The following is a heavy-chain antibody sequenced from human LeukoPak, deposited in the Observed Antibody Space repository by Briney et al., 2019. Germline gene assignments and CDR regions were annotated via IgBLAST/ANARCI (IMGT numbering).Heavy chain of an antibody. Sequence: ASVKDSCKASGYTFTSYGISWVRQAPGQGLEWMGWISAYNGNTNYAQKLQGRVTMTTDTSTSTAYMELRSLRSDDTAVYYCARDLGGPTYYDFWSGYYPRSYYYYGMDVWGQGTTVTVSS. J-gene: IGHJ6*02. V-gene: IGHV1-18*01. D-gene: IGHD3-3*01. CDR3: ARDLGGPTYYDFWSGYYPRSYYYYGMDV. CDR1: GYTFTSYG. CDR2: ISAYNGNT.